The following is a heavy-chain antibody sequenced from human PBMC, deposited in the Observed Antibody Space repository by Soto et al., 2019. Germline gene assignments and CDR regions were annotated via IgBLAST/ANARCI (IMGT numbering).Heavy chain of an antibody. Sequence: GGSLRLSCAASGFTVSSNYMSWVRQAPGKGLEWVSVIYSGGSTYYADSVKGRFTISRDNSKNTLYLQMNSLRAEDTAVYYCARDIGYCSGGSCYRYYYYMDVWGKGTTVTVSS. J-gene: IGHJ6*03. CDR1: GFTVSSNY. CDR3: ARDIGYCSGGSCYRYYYYMDV. D-gene: IGHD2-15*01. CDR2: IYSGGST. V-gene: IGHV3-66*01.